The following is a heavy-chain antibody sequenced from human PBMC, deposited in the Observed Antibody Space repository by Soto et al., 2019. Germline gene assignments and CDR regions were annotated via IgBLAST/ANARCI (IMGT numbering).Heavy chain of an antibody. V-gene: IGHV4-39*02. CDR2: FFIGGNT. D-gene: IGHD2-8*02. CDR1: GGSMSSSSTYY. J-gene: IGHJ4*02. Sequence: TSETLSLTCTVSGGSMSSSSTYYWGWMRQPPGKGLEWIASFFIGGNTYYNPSVKSRVTISVDTSKNQFSLKLTSVTAADTAVYYCARDKITGLFDDWGQGTLVTVSS. CDR3: ARDKITGLFDD.